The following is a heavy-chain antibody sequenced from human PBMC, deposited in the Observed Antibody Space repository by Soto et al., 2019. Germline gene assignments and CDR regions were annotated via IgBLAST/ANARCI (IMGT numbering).Heavy chain of an antibody. CDR1: GYSFTSYW. CDR2: IYPGDSDT. CDR3: AGGGVRGVITRTRDYYGMDV. D-gene: IGHD3-10*01. V-gene: IGHV5-51*01. J-gene: IGHJ6*02. Sequence: PWESLKISCKGSGYSFTSYWIGWVRQMPGKGLECMGIIYPGDSDTRYSPSFQGQVTISADKSISTAYLQWSSLKASDTAMYYCAGGGVRGVITRTRDYYGMDVWGQGTTVTVSS.